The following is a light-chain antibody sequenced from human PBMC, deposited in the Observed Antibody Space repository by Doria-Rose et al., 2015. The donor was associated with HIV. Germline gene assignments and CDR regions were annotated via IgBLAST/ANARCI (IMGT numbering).Light chain of an antibody. V-gene: IGKV3-15*01. CDR3: QQYNNWPPDT. CDR1: QSVSSN. Sequence: ATLSVSPGERATLSCRASQSVSSNLAWYQQKPGQAPRLLIYGASTRATGIPARFSGSGSGTEFTLTISSLQSEDFAVYHCQQYNNWPPDTFGQGTRLEIK. CDR2: GAS. J-gene: IGKJ5*01.